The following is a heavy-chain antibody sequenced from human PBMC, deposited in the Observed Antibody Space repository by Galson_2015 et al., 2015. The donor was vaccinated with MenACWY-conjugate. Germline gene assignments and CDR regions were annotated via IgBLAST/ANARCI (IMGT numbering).Heavy chain of an antibody. CDR3: AIGNYYVSGTYYKSANFDY. J-gene: IGHJ4*02. V-gene: IGHV4-4*02. CDR1: GGSISINYW. D-gene: IGHD3-10*01. Sequence: TLSLTCAVSGGSISINYWWTWVRQPPGKGLEWIGEIYHSGSTNYNPSLKSRLTVSVDKSKNQFSLKLSSVTAADTAVYYCAIGNYYVSGTYYKSANFDYWGQGSLVTVSS. CDR2: IYHSGST.